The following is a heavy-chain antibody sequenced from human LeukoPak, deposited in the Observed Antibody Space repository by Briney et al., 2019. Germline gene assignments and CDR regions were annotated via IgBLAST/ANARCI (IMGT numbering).Heavy chain of an antibody. CDR1: GYSISSGYY. CDR2: IYHSGST. D-gene: IGHD1-26*01. CDR3: ARREIVGATGEPAFDI. Sequence: SETLSLTCTVSGYSISSGYYWGWIRQPPGKGLEWIGSIYHSGSTYYNPSLKSRVTISVDTSKNQFSLKLSSVTAADTAVYYCARREIVGATGEPAFDIWGQGTMVTVSS. J-gene: IGHJ3*02. V-gene: IGHV4-38-2*02.